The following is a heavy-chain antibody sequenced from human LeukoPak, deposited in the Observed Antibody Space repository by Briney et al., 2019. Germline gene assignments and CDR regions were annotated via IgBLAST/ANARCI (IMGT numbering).Heavy chain of an antibody. CDR2: INPNIGDT. CDR1: GYTFTDYY. Sequence: ASVKVSCKASGYTFTDYYMHWVRQAPGQGLEWMGWINPNIGDTNYAQKFQGRVTMTRDTSISTAYMELSRLRSDDTAVYYCARDRPSITGAALDYFDYWGQGTLLTASS. V-gene: IGHV1-2*02. J-gene: IGHJ4*02. D-gene: IGHD1-20*01. CDR3: ARDRPSITGAALDYFDY.